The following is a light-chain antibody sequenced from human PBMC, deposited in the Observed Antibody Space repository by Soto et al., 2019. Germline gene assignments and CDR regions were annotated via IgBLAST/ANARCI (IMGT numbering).Light chain of an antibody. J-gene: IGKJ4*01. CDR3: QQYDTYPLT. CDR1: QSINNW. Sequence: DVQMTQSPSSLSASVGDRVTITCRASQSINNWLAWYQQKPGKAPKFLIYDASTLETGVPSRFSGSASGKEFTLTISGPPPEDVASYYCQQYDTYPLTFGGGTRVELK. CDR2: DAS. V-gene: IGKV1-5*01.